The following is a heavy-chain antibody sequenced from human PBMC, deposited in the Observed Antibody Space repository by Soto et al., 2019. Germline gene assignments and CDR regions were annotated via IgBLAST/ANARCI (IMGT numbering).Heavy chain of an antibody. Sequence: QLQLQESGPGLVKPSETLSLTCTVSGGSISSSSYYWGWIRQPPGKRLEWIGSIYYSGSTYYNPSLKSRVTISVDTSKNQFSLKLSSVTAADTAVYYCARQGEWFGELSPFNWFDPWGQGTLVTVSS. CDR3: ARQGEWFGELSPFNWFDP. J-gene: IGHJ5*02. D-gene: IGHD3-10*01. CDR2: IYYSGST. CDR1: GGSISSSSYY. V-gene: IGHV4-39*01.